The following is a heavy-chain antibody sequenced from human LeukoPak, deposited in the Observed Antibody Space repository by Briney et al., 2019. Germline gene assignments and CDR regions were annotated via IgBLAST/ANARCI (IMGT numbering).Heavy chain of an antibody. CDR2: IYYSGST. Sequence: SETLSLTCTVSGGSISSYYWSWIRQPPGKGLEWIGYIYYSGSTNYNPSLKSRVTISVDTSKNQFSLKLSSVTAADTAVYYCVRGAYGGHRFFDSWGQGTLVFVSS. V-gene: IGHV4-59*01. D-gene: IGHD2-15*01. J-gene: IGHJ4*02. CDR3: VRGAYGGHRFFDS. CDR1: GGSISSYY.